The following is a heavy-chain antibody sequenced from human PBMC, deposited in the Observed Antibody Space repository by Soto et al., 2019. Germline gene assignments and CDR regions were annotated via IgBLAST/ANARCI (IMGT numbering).Heavy chain of an antibody. Sequence: PGGSLRLSCAASGFTFSSYGMHWVRQAPGKGLEWVAVIWYDGSNKYYADSVKGRFTISRDNSKNTLYLQMNSLRAEDTAVYYCARDVLLAAAGPGYWGQGTLVTVSS. J-gene: IGHJ4*02. CDR3: ARDVLLAAAGPGY. V-gene: IGHV3-33*01. CDR2: IWYDGSNK. D-gene: IGHD6-13*01. CDR1: GFTFSSYG.